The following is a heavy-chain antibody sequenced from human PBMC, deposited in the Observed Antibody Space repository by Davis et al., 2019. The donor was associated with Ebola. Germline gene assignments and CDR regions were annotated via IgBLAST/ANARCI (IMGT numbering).Heavy chain of an antibody. CDR2: IIPILGIA. D-gene: IGHD6-6*01. V-gene: IGHV1-69*10. J-gene: IGHJ2*01. CDR1: GGIFSSYA. Sequence: SVKVSCKASGGIFSSYAISWVRQAPGQGLEWMGGIIPILGIANYAQKFQGRVTITADESTSTAYMELSSLRSEDTAVYYCASGLVRGESYWYFDLWGRGTLVTVSS. CDR3: ASGLVRGESYWYFDL.